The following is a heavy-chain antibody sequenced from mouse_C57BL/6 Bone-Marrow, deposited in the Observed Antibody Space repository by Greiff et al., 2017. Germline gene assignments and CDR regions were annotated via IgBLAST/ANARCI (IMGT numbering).Heavy chain of an antibody. CDR2: ISSGGSYT. CDR1: GFTFSSYG. J-gene: IGHJ2*01. CDR3: ARHDAVDYFDY. V-gene: IGHV5-6*01. Sequence: EVQRVESGGDLVKPGGSLKLSCAASGFTFSSYGMSWVRQTPDKRLEWVATISSGGSYTYYPDSVKGRFTISRDNAKNTLYLQMSSLKSEDTAMYYCARHDAVDYFDYWGQGTTLTVSS. D-gene: IGHD3-3*01.